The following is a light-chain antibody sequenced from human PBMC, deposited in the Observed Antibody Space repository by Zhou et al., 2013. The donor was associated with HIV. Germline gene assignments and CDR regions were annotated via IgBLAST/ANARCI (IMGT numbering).Light chain of an antibody. Sequence: DIQLTQSPSSLSASVGDRVTITCRVSQGISSYLNWYRQKPGKAPKLLIYGASSLQSGVPSRFSGSGFGTDFTLTINRLHPEDFATYYCQQANRFPQTFGQGTKVEIK. V-gene: IGKV1-12*01. J-gene: IGKJ2*01. CDR2: GAS. CDR1: QGISSY. CDR3: QQANRFPQT.